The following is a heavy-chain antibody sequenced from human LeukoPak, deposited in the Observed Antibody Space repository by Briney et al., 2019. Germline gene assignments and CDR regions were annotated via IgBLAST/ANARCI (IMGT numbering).Heavy chain of an antibody. D-gene: IGHD3-22*01. CDR3: ARTYYYDSSGCFRGPTGDY. CDR2: IYYSGST. Sequence: SETLSLTCTVSGGSISSSSYYWGWIRQPPGKGLEWIGSIYYSGSTYYNPSLKSRVTISVDTSKNQFSLKLSSVTAADTAVYYCARTYYYDSSGCFRGPTGDYWGQGTLVTVSS. CDR1: GGSISSSSYY. J-gene: IGHJ4*02. V-gene: IGHV4-39*07.